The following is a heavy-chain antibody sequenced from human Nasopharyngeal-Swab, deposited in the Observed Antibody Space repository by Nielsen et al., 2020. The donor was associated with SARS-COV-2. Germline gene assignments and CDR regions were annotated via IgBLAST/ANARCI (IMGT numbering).Heavy chain of an antibody. CDR3: TRAGSFRHDY. V-gene: IGHV3-74*01. D-gene: IGHD6-13*01. CDR1: GFTFSSYW. CDR2: INEDGSST. Sequence: LSLTRAASGFTFSSYWMHWVRQAPGKGLVWVSRINEDGSSTSYADSLKGRFTISRDNAKNTLYLQMNSLSAEDTAVYYCTRAGSFRHDYWGQGTLVTVSS. J-gene: IGHJ4*02.